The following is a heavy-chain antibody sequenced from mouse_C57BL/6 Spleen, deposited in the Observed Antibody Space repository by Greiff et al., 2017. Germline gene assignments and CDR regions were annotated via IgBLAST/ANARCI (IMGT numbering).Heavy chain of an antibody. Sequence: QVQLQQSGAELVRPGASVTLSCKASGYTFTDYEMHWVKQTPVHGLEWIGAIDPETGGTAYNQKFKGKAILTADKSSSTAYMELRSLTSEDSAVYYCTRNYGGIGYFDYWGQGTTLTVSS. D-gene: IGHD1-1*01. CDR1: GYTFTDYE. CDR2: IDPETGGT. CDR3: TRNYGGIGYFDY. J-gene: IGHJ2*01. V-gene: IGHV1-15*01.